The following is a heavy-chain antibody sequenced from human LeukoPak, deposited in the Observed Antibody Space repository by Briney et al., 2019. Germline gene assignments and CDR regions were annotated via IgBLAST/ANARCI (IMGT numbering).Heavy chain of an antibody. CDR2: IKQDGSEK. V-gene: IGHV3-7*01. Sequence: PGGSLRLSCAASGVTFSSYFMRWFRQAPGKGLEWVATIKQDGSEKYYLDSVKGRFTISRDNAKNSLYLQMNSLRAGDTAVYYCAAHYYFGSGSQSYWGQGTLVTVSS. J-gene: IGHJ4*02. CDR3: AAHYYFGSGSQSY. CDR1: GVTFSSYF. D-gene: IGHD3-10*01.